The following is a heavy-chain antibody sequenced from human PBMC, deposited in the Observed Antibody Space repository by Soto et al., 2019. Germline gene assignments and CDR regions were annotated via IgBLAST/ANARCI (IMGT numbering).Heavy chain of an antibody. CDR2: ISGRGGVT. CDR1: GFTFRNQD. Sequence: EVQLLESGGGLVQPGGSLRLTCVGSGFTFRNQDMRWVSQAPGKGLEWVSGISGRGGVTYYADPVKGLFTISSDSSKNKLYLQMNNLRANDTAVYDCAKDRQFRSYYESAGHYNDWGQGTLVTGST. V-gene: IGHV3-23*01. D-gene: IGHD3-22*01. CDR3: AKDRQFRSYYESAGHYND. J-gene: IGHJ4*02.